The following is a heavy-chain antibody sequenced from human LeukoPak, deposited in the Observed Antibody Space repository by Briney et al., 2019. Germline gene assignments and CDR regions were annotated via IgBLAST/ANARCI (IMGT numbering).Heavy chain of an antibody. CDR1: GYTFTSYG. V-gene: IGHV1-18*04. D-gene: IGHD2-21*02. Sequence: ASVKVSCKASGYTFTSYGISWMRQAPGQGLEWMGWISAYNGNTNYAQKLQGRVTMTTDTSTSTAYIELRSLRSDDAAVYYCARDLGLAYCGGDCYSEDAFDIWGQGTMVTVSS. CDR3: ARDLGLAYCGGDCYSEDAFDI. J-gene: IGHJ3*02. CDR2: ISAYNGNT.